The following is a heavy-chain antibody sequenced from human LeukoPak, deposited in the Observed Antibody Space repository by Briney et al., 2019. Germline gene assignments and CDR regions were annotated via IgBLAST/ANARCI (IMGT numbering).Heavy chain of an antibody. CDR3: ARDSGGSPFDH. V-gene: IGHV1-46*01. D-gene: IGHD3-16*01. CDR2: INPSGGST. J-gene: IGHJ4*02. CDR1: GYSFTNYY. Sequence: ASVKVSCKASGYSFTNYYMHWVRQAPGQGLEWMGIINPSGGSTTYAQKFQGRVTVTRDTSTSTVYMELSSLRSEDTAVYYCARDSGGSPFDHWGQGTLVTVSS.